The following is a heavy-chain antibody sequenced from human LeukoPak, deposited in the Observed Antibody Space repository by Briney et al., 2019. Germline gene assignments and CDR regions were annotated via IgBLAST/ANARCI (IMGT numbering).Heavy chain of an antibody. CDR3: ARGTGDFDY. J-gene: IGHJ4*02. CDR2: IKKDGGER. CDR1: GFTFTKYW. D-gene: IGHD2-8*02. Sequence: GGSLRLSCAASGFTFTKYWMNWVRQAPGKGLEWVATIKKDGGERYNVDSVKGRFTISRDTAKNSLYLQMNSLRAEDTAVYYCARGTGDFDYWGQGTLVTVSS. V-gene: IGHV3-7*05.